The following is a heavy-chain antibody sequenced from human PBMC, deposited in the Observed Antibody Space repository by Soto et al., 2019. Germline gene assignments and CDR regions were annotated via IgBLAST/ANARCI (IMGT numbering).Heavy chain of an antibody. Sequence: VKVSCKASGYTFTSYGISWVRQAPGQGLEWMGWISAYNGNTNYAQKLQGRVTMTTDTSTSTAYMELRSLRSDDTAVYYCARDKITYYDFWSGYQKGYYFDYWGQGTLVTVSS. CDR1: GYTFTSYG. D-gene: IGHD3-3*01. CDR2: ISAYNGNT. J-gene: IGHJ4*02. CDR3: ARDKITYYDFWSGYQKGYYFDY. V-gene: IGHV1-18*04.